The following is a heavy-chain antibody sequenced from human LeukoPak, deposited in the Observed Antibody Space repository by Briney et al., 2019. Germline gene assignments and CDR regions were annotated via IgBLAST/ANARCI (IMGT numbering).Heavy chain of an antibody. D-gene: IGHD3-16*02. J-gene: IGHJ4*02. CDR3: AKDTSARRGSLNG. V-gene: IGHV3-23*01. CDR2: ITDSGGST. Sequence: GGSLRLSCTASGFTFSSYAMSWVRQAPGKGLEWVSAITDSGGSTSHADSVRGRITISRDNSKNTLYLQMNSLRAEDTAVYYCAKDTSARRGSLNGWGQGTLVTVSS. CDR1: GFTFSSYA.